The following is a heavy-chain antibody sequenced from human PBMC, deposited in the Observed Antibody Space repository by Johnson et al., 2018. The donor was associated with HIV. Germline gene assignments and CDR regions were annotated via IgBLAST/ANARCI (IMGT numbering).Heavy chain of an antibody. CDR3: VDVGKYCGGDCYSGVDAFDF. CDR1: GFTFDDYG. V-gene: IGHV3-20*04. CDR2: INWNGGRT. J-gene: IGHJ3*01. D-gene: IGHD2-21*02. Sequence: VQLVESGGGVVRPGGSLRLSCAASGFTFDDYGMSWVRPAPGTGLEWVSGINWNGGRTSYADSVKGRFAISRDNARNSLYLQMNPLRAEDTSFYYCVDVGKYCGGDCYSGVDAFDFWGQGTMVTVSA.